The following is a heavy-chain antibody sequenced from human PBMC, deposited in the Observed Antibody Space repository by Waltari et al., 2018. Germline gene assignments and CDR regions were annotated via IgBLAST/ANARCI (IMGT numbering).Heavy chain of an antibody. Sequence: QVQLVQSGAAAKKPGASVKVSCKASGYTFTGHYTPWVRQAPGQGLAWMGRSNPNRGGTNYAQKFQGRVTMTRDTSISTAYMGLSRLRSDDTAVYYCARDFRAAGIPAGWFDPWGQGTLVTVSS. J-gene: IGHJ5*02. CDR3: ARDFRAAGIPAGWFDP. D-gene: IGHD6-13*01. CDR2: SNPNRGGT. V-gene: IGHV1-2*06. CDR1: GYTFTGHY.